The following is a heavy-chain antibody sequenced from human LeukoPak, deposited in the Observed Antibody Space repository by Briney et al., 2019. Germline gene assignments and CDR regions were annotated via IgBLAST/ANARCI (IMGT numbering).Heavy chain of an antibody. CDR3: VRGSLGPDS. CDR1: GFTFNNFW. J-gene: IGHJ3*02. CDR2: VNTKGTET. D-gene: IGHD3/OR15-3a*01. Sequence: GGSLRLSCAASGFTFNNFWMHWVRQAPGTGLVWISRVNTKGTETVYADSVKGRFTISRDNAKNTVHLQMNSLRAEYTAIYYCVRGSLGPDSWGQGTVVTVSS. V-gene: IGHV3-74*01.